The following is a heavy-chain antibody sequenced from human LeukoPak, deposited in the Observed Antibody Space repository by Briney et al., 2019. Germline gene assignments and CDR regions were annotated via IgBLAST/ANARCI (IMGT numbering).Heavy chain of an antibody. CDR1: GFTFSSYD. V-gene: IGHV3-30*02. Sequence: GGSLRLSCAASGFTFSSYDMHWVRQTPGKGLEWVAFIRYDGSNKYYADSVKGRFTISRDTSKNTLYLQMSSLRTEDTAVYYCAKAEGDTGWYFDYWGQGTLVTVPS. CDR2: IRYDGSNK. J-gene: IGHJ4*02. CDR3: AKAEGDTGWYFDY. D-gene: IGHD5-18*01.